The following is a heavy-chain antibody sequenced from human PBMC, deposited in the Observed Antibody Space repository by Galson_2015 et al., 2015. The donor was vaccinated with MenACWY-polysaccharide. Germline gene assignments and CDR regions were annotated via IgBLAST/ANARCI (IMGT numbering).Heavy chain of an antibody. CDR3: AREGSRIVFHAFDI. J-gene: IGHJ3*02. Sequence: AMRLSCAASAGRFSNSGMHWGGQAPGTGVEWVAVIRCDGSNRESADSVTGRFRITSDSSNNTVFLEMNTLGVEDTAVYYCAREGSRIVFHAFDIWGQGTMVTVSS. CDR1: AGRFSNSG. V-gene: IGHV3-33*01. CDR2: IRCDGSNR. D-gene: IGHD2-2*01.